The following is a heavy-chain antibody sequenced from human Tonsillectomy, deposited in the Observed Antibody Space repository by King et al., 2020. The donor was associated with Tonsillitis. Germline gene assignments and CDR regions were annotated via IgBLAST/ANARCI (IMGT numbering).Heavy chain of an antibody. Sequence: HVQLQQWGAGLLKPSETLSLTCAVYGGSFSGYYWSWIRQPPGKGLEWIGEINHSGSTNYNPSLKSRVTISVDTSKNQFSLKLSSVTAADTAVYYCARRGYWKYDSSGYWSFDPWGQGTLVTVSS. D-gene: IGHD3-22*01. CDR2: INHSGST. V-gene: IGHV4-34*01. J-gene: IGHJ5*02. CDR3: ARRGYWKYDSSGYWSFDP. CDR1: GGSFSGYY.